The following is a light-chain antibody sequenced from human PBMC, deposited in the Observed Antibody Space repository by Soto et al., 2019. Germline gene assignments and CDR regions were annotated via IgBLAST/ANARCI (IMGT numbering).Light chain of an antibody. CDR2: SNN. Sequence: QSVLTQPPSASGTPEQRVTISCSGSSSNIESNTVNWYQQLPGTAPKLLIYSNNQRPSGVPDRFSGSKSGTSASLAISGLQSEDEAEYYCAPWDDSLNGVVFGGGTKLTVL. CDR1: SSNIESNT. CDR3: APWDDSLNGVV. V-gene: IGLV1-44*01. J-gene: IGLJ2*01.